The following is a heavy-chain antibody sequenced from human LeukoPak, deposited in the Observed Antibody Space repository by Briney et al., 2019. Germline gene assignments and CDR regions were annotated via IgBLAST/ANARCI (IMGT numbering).Heavy chain of an antibody. CDR2: ISSSGSTI. Sequence: GGSLRLSCAASGFTFSSYEMNWVRQAPGKGLEWVSYISSSGSTIYYADSVKGRFTISRDNAKNSLYLQMNSLGAEDTAVYYCARDPYGYPFDYWGQGTLVTVSS. J-gene: IGHJ4*02. CDR3: ARDPYGYPFDY. D-gene: IGHD5-18*01. V-gene: IGHV3-48*03. CDR1: GFTFSSYE.